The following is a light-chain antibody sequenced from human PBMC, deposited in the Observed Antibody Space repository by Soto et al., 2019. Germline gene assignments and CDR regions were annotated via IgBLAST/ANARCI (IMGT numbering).Light chain of an antibody. CDR3: QQYITSPYT. Sequence: EIVLTQSPGTLSLSPGERATLSCRASQSVGSSYLAWYQQKPGQAPRLLIYGASNRATGIPDRFSGSGSGTRFTLTISRLEPEDFAVYSCQQYITSPYTFGQGTKLEIK. J-gene: IGKJ2*01. CDR1: QSVGSSY. V-gene: IGKV3-20*01. CDR2: GAS.